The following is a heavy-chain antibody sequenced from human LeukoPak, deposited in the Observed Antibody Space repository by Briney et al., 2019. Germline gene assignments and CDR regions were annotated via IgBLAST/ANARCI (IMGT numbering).Heavy chain of an antibody. Sequence: PGGSLRLSCAASGFTFNSYAMSWVRQAPGKGLEWVSLISDSGGSTYYADPVKGRFTISRDNSKNTLYLQLNSLRAEDTAVYYCARMEYYYGSGRDAFDIWGQGTMVTVSS. CDR2: ISDSGGST. J-gene: IGHJ3*02. CDR3: ARMEYYYGSGRDAFDI. D-gene: IGHD3-10*01. V-gene: IGHV3-23*01. CDR1: GFTFNSYA.